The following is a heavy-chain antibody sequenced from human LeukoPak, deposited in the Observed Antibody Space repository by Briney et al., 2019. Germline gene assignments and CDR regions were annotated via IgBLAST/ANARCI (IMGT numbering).Heavy chain of an antibody. Sequence: GGSLRLSCAASGFTFSSYGMHWVRQAPGKGLEWVAVISYDGSNKYYADSVKGRFTISRDNSKNTLYLQMNSLRAEDTAVYYCARHPRVVGSATRQYYFDYWGQGTLVTVSS. CDR2: ISYDGSNK. J-gene: IGHJ4*02. D-gene: IGHD2-2*01. CDR1: GFTFSSYG. V-gene: IGHV3-30*03. CDR3: ARHPRVVGSATRQYYFDY.